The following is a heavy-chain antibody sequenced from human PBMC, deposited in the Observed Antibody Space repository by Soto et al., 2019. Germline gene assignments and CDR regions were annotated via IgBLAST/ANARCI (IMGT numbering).Heavy chain of an antibody. CDR3: ARFMTTVTTIYYYYGMDV. CDR2: IYSGGST. CDR1: GFTVSTNY. V-gene: IGHV3-53*01. Sequence: GGSLRLSCAASGFTVSTNYMTWVRQAPGKGLEWVSVIYSGGSTYYADSVEGRFTISRDNSKNTVHLQMSSLRAEDTAVYYCARFMTTVTTIYYYYGMDVWGQGTTVTVSS. D-gene: IGHD4-4*01. J-gene: IGHJ6*02.